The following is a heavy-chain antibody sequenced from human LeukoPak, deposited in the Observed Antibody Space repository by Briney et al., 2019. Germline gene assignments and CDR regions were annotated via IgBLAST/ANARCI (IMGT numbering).Heavy chain of an antibody. J-gene: IGHJ4*02. CDR1: GDSMSTSS. D-gene: IGHD3-16*01. CDR2: FYYSGT. V-gene: IGHV4-59*01. CDR3: ARGWRGDHFDY. Sequence: ASETLSLTCTVSGDSMSTSSWSWIRQPLGKGLEWVGYFYYSGTDYNPSLKSRVTISGAISNNQFSLKLSAVTAADTAMYYCARGWRGDHFDYWGQGALGSVSS.